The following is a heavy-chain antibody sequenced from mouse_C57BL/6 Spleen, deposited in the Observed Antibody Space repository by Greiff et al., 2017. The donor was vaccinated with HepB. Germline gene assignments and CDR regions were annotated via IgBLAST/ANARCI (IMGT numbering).Heavy chain of an antibody. CDR2: IRSKSNNYAT. CDR1: GFSFNTYA. V-gene: IGHV10-1*01. CDR3: VTGSPLWFAY. D-gene: IGHD1-2*01. Sequence: EVKLEESGGGLVQPKGSLKLSCAASGFSFNTYAMNWVRQAPGKGLEWVARIRSKSNNYATYYADSVKDRFTISRDDSESMLYLQMNNLQTEDTAMYYCVTGSPLWFAYWGQGTLVTVSA. J-gene: IGHJ3*01.